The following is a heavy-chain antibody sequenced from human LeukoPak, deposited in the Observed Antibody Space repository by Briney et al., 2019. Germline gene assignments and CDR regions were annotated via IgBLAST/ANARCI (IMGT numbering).Heavy chain of an antibody. CDR1: GFTFGSYA. CDR2: ISYDGSNK. D-gene: IGHD1-7*01. V-gene: IGHV3-30-3*01. CDR3: ATWTRGGTTVFDY. J-gene: IGHJ4*02. Sequence: QPGGSLRLSCAASGFTFGSYAMHWVRQAPGKGLEWVAVISYDGSNKYYADSVKGRFTISRDNSKNTLYLQMNSLRAEDTAVYYCATWTRGGTTVFDYWGQGTLVTVSS.